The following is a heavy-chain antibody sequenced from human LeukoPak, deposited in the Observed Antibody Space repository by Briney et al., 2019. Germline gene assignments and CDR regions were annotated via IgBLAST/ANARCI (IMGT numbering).Heavy chain of an antibody. CDR3: ASPYYYDSSDAFDI. Sequence: ASVKVSCKASGYTFTGYYMLWVRQAPGQGLEWMGRINPNSGGTNYAQKFQGRVTMTRDTSISTAYMELSRLRSDDTAVYYCASPYYYDSSDAFDIWGQGTMATVSS. CDR1: GYTFTGYY. J-gene: IGHJ3*02. D-gene: IGHD3-22*01. V-gene: IGHV1-2*06. CDR2: INPNSGGT.